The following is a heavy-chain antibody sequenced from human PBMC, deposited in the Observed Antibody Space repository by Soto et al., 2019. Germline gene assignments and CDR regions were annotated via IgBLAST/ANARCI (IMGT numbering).Heavy chain of an antibody. V-gene: IGHV1-18*01. Sequence: QVQLVQSGAEVKKPGASVKVSCKASGYTFTNYGIIWVRQAPGQGLEWMGWISTYNGNTIYAQKLQGRVSMTTDTSTTAAYMELRSLTSDDPAIFYCARGSEAWCGGIYDYWGQGTLVTVSS. CDR2: ISTYNGNT. CDR3: ARGSEAWCGGIYDY. CDR1: GYTFTNYG. D-gene: IGHD3-10*01. J-gene: IGHJ4*02.